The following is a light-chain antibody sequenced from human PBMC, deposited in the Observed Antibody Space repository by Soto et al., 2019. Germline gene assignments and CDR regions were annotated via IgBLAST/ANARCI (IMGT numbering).Light chain of an antibody. Sequence: TQPASVSGSPGQSITISCTGTSSDVGGYNYVSWYQQHPGKAPKLMIYDVSNRPSGVSNRFSGSKSGNTASLTISGLQAEDEADYYCSSYTSSSCVVFGGGTKLTVL. CDR2: DVS. V-gene: IGLV2-14*01. J-gene: IGLJ2*01. CDR1: SSDVGGYNY. CDR3: SSYTSSSCVV.